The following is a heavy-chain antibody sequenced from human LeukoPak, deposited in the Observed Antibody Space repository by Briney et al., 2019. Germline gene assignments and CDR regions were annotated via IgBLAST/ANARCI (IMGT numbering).Heavy chain of an antibody. J-gene: IGHJ6*03. CDR1: GSSISSYY. CDR2: IYTSGST. D-gene: IGHD5-12*01. Sequence: SETLSLTCTVSGSSISSYYWSWIRQPAGKGLEWIGRIYTSGSTNYNPSLKSRVTMSVDTSKNQFSLKLSSVTAADTAVYYCARDLSGYDLVDYYYYMDVWGKGTTVTIFS. V-gene: IGHV4-4*07. CDR3: ARDLSGYDLVDYYYYMDV.